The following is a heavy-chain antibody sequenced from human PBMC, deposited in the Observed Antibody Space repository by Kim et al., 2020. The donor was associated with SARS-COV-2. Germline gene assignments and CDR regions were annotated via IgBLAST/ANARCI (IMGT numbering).Heavy chain of an antibody. V-gene: IGHV4-4*07. CDR3: ASALGP. Sequence: YTSGRTNYNHSLQTRVTMSVDMSKNQFSLRLSSVTAADTAVYYCASALGPWGQGTLVTVSS. CDR2: YTSGRT. D-gene: IGHD3-16*02. J-gene: IGHJ5*02.